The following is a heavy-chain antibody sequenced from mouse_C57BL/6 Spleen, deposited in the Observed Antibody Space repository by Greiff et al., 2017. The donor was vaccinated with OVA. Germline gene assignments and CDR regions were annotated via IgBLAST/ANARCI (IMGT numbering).Heavy chain of an antibody. CDR3: ARYYGYDRYFDV. V-gene: IGHV1-69*01. Sequence: VQLQQPGAELVMPGASVKLSCKASGYTFTSYWMHWVKQRPGQGLEWIGEIDPSDSYTNYNQKFKGKSTLTVDKSSSTAYMQLSSLTSEDSAVSYCARYYGYDRYFDVWGTGTTVTVSS. D-gene: IGHD2-2*01. CDR1: GYTFTSYW. J-gene: IGHJ1*03. CDR2: IDPSDSYT.